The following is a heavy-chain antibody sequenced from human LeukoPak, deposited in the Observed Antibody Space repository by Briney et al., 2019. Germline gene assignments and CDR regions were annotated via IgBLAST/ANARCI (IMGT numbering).Heavy chain of an antibody. CDR3: TRSTKVVSRTFDY. Sequence: SVKASCKASGGTFSSYAISWVCQAPGHGLELVGAITPIFGTPNYVEKFQGRVTISADESTSTAYMELSSLTSEDTAVYYCTRSTKVVSRTFDYWGQGTLVTVSS. D-gene: IGHD4-23*01. CDR2: ITPIFGTP. V-gene: IGHV1-69*13. CDR1: GGTFSSYA. J-gene: IGHJ4*02.